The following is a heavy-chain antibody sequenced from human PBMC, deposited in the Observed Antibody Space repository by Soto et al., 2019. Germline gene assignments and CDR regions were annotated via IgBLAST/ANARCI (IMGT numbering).Heavy chain of an antibody. CDR2: ISYDGSNK. V-gene: IGHV3-30-3*01. J-gene: IGHJ3*02. CDR3: ARDRKDAFDI. CDR1: GFTFSSYP. Sequence: QVQLVESGGGVVQPGRSLRLSCAASGFTFSSYPMHWVRQAPGKGLEWVAVISYDGSNKYYADSVKDRFTISRDNSKNTLYLQMNSLRAEDTAVYYCARDRKDAFDIWGQGTMVTVSS.